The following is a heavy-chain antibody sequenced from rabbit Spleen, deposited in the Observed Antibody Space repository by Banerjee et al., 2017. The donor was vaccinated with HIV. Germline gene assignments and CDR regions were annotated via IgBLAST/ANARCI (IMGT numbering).Heavy chain of an antibody. CDR1: GFTISSSYY. CDR2: IYADRSGST. D-gene: IGHD4-2*01. J-gene: IGHJ4*01. V-gene: IGHV1S40*01. CDR3: ARDAAGREDFNL. Sequence: QSLEESGGGLVQPEGSLALTCKASGFTISSSYYMCWVRQAPGKGLECIACIYADRSGSTYYANWAKGRFTISKTSSTTVTLQMTSLTAADTATHFCARDAAGREDFNLWGQGTLVTVS.